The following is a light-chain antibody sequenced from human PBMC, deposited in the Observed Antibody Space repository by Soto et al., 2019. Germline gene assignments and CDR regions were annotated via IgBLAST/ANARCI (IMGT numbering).Light chain of an antibody. CDR1: QSVSSSY. Sequence: EIVLTQSPGTLSLSPGERATLSCRASQSVSSSYLAWYQQKPGQAPRLLIYGASSRAPGIPDRFSGSGSGTDFTLTISRLEPEDFAVYYCQQYGSSLFGPGTTVEIK. J-gene: IGKJ1*01. CDR3: QQYGSSL. CDR2: GAS. V-gene: IGKV3-20*01.